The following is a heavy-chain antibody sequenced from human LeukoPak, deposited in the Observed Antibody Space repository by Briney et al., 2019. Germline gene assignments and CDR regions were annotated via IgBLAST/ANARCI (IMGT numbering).Heavy chain of an antibody. J-gene: IGHJ6*02. CDR3: ARVGKYCSGGSCYAYYYYGMDV. Sequence: SETLSLTCTVSGGSISGGDYYWSWIRQPPGKGLEWIGYIYYSGSTYYNPSLKSRVTISVDTSKNQFSLKLSSVTAADTAVYYCARVGKYCSGGSCYAYYYYGMDVWGQGTTVTVSS. CDR2: IYYSGST. D-gene: IGHD2-15*01. CDR1: GGSISGGDYY. V-gene: IGHV4-30-4*01.